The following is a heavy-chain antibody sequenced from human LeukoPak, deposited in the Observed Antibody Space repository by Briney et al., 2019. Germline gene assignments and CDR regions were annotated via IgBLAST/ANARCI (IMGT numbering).Heavy chain of an antibody. Sequence: AGGSLRLSCGVSGFSFSSYEMNWVRRAPGKGLEWVSYISSSGTTAYCADSVKGRFTISRDNAKNALYLQMNSLRAEDTAVYFCARDRGLKTYYDILTGYYADYWGQGTLVTVSS. J-gene: IGHJ4*02. CDR2: ISSSGTTA. V-gene: IGHV3-48*03. CDR3: ARDRGLKTYYDILTGYYADY. CDR1: GFSFSSYE. D-gene: IGHD3-9*01.